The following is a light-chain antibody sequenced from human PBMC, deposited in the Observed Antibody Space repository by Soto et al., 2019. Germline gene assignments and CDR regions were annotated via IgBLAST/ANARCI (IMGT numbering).Light chain of an antibody. CDR1: QSVLSSSNSRNY. Sequence: DIVMTQSPDSLAVSLGERATFNCKSSQSVLSSSNSRNYLAWYQQKPRQPPKLLIYWASTRESGVPDRFSGSGSGTDFTLTISSLQAEDVAIHYCQQYHTTPWTFGQGTKVEIK. J-gene: IGKJ1*01. CDR3: QQYHTTPWT. CDR2: WAS. V-gene: IGKV4-1*01.